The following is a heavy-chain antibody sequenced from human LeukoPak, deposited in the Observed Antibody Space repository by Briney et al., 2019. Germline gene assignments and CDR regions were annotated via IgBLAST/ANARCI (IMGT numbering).Heavy chain of an antibody. V-gene: IGHV3-48*03. CDR3: ASPRGAQHSGSPMGSFDY. Sequence: GGSLRLSCAASGFTFSSYEMNWVRQAPGKGLEWVSYISSSGSTIYYADSVKGRFTISRDNAKNSLYLQMNSLRAEDTAVYYCASPRGAQHSGSPMGSFDYWGQGTLVTVSS. CDR2: ISSSGSTI. D-gene: IGHD1-26*01. CDR1: GFTFSSYE. J-gene: IGHJ4*02.